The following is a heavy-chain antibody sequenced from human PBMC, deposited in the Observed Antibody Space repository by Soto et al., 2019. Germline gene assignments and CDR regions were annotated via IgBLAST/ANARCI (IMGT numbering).Heavy chain of an antibody. D-gene: IGHD3-22*01. CDR1: GGSFSGYY. Sequence: QVQLQQWGAGLLKPSETLSLTCAVYGGSFSGYYWSWIRQPPGKGLEWIGEINHSGSTNYNPSLTMRVTISVDTSKNQFSLKLSSVTAADTAVYYCARTYYYDSSGIHYWGQGTLVTVSP. CDR3: ARTYYYDSSGIHY. CDR2: INHSGST. J-gene: IGHJ4*02. V-gene: IGHV4-34*01.